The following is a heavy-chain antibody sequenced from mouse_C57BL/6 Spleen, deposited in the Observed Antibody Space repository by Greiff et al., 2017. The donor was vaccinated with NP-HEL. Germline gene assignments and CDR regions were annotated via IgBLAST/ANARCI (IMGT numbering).Heavy chain of an antibody. CDR1: GFTFSDYY. J-gene: IGHJ2*01. Sequence: DVMLVESGGGLVQPGSSMKLSCTASGFTFSDYYMAWVRQVPEKGLEWVANINYDGSSTYYLDSLKSRFIISRDNAKNILYLQMSSLKSEDTATYYCAREGVASHFDYWGQGTTLTVSS. V-gene: IGHV5-16*01. CDR2: INYDGSST. D-gene: IGHD6-1*01. CDR3: AREGVASHFDY.